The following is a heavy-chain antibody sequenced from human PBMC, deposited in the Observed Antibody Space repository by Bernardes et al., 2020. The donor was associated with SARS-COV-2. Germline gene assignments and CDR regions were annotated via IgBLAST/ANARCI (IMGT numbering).Heavy chain of an antibody. Sequence: ASVKVSCKAPGDTFTGIYIHWVRQAPGQGLEWMGWINPNSGGTYHAQKFQGRVTLTRDTSSRTAYMELSGLRSDDTAMYYCARLEYYGSGRDASIVDYWGQGTRVTVSS. CDR3: ARLEYYGSGRDASIVDY. CDR2: INPNSGGT. CDR1: GDTFTGIY. V-gene: IGHV1-2*02. J-gene: IGHJ4*02. D-gene: IGHD3-10*01.